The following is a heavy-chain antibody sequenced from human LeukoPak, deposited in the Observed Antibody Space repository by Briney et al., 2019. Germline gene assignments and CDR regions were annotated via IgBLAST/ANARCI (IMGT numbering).Heavy chain of an antibody. CDR1: GFTFSSYS. CDR3: ASSVSSSWPYYYYYMDV. CDR2: ISSSSSYI. J-gene: IGHJ6*03. Sequence: GGSLRLSCAASGFTFSSYSMNWVRQAPGKGLEWVSSISSSSSYIYYADSVKGRFTISRDNAKNSLYLQMNSLRAEDTAVYYCASSVSSSWPYYYYYMDVWGKGTTVTISS. V-gene: IGHV3-21*01. D-gene: IGHD6-13*01.